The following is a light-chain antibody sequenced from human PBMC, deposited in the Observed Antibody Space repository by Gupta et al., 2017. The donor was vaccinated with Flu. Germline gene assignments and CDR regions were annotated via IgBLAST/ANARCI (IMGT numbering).Light chain of an antibody. J-gene: IGKJ1*01. CDR2: RAS. Sequence: DYQMTQSPSTLSASVGDRVTITCRASQNIKTWLAWFQRKPGEAPKLLIYRASTLETGVPSRFSGSGYGTEFTLTSSSRQPDDFANYYWQQYYGPWTFGQGTKVEIK. CDR3: QQYYGPWT. V-gene: IGKV1-5*03. CDR1: QNIKTW.